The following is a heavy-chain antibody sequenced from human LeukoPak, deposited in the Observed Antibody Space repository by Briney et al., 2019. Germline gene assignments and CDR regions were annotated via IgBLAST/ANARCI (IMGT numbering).Heavy chain of an antibody. CDR3: ARDPGRSYYSNWFDP. V-gene: IGHV4-61*02. CDR2: IYTSGST. CDR1: GGSISSGSYY. J-gene: IGHJ5*02. D-gene: IGHD3-10*01. Sequence: SETLSLTCTVSGGSISSGSYYWSWIRQPAGKGLEWIGRIYTSGSTNYNPSLKSRVTISVDTSKNQFSLKLSSVTAADTAVYYCARDPGRSYYSNWFDPWGQGTLVTVSS.